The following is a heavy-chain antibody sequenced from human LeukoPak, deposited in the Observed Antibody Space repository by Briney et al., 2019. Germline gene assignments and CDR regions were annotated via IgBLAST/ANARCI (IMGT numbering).Heavy chain of an antibody. CDR1: GFTFSGHW. J-gene: IGHJ4*02. Sequence: PGGSLRLSCAASGFTFSGHWMNWVRPAPGKGLEWVAVIWYDGTNKYYADSVKGRASISRDNSKNTLYLQMNSLRAEDTALYYCVRSVGATHPGDYWGQGTLVTVSS. D-gene: IGHD1-26*01. CDR2: IWYDGTNK. CDR3: VRSVGATHPGDY. V-gene: IGHV3-33*08.